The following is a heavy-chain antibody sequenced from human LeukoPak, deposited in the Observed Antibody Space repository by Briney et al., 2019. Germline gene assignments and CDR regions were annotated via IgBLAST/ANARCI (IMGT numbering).Heavy chain of an antibody. J-gene: IGHJ5*02. CDR2: IYQSGST. CDR1: GYSISSGYY. V-gene: IGHV4-38-2*02. Sequence: SETLSLTCTVAGYSISSGYYWGWIRQPPGKGLEGIGSIYQSGSTYYNPSLKGRVTISVDTSKNQFSLKLSSVTAADTAVYYCASINYYDSSGLTSGWFDPWGQGTLVTVSS. D-gene: IGHD3-22*01. CDR3: ASINYYDSSGLTSGWFDP.